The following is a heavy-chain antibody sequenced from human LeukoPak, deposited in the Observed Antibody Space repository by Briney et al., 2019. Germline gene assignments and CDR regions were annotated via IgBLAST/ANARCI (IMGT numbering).Heavy chain of an antibody. V-gene: IGHV3-21*01. CDR3: ARSLRDSYYYDSSGPGAFDI. J-gene: IGHJ3*02. Sequence: GGSLRPSCAASGFTFSSYSMNWVRQAPGKGLEWISSISSSSSYIYYADSVKGRFTISRDNAKNSLYLQMNSLRAEDTAVYYCARSLRDSYYYDSSGPGAFDIWGQGTMVTVSS. CDR1: GFTFSSYS. CDR2: ISSSSSYI. D-gene: IGHD3-22*01.